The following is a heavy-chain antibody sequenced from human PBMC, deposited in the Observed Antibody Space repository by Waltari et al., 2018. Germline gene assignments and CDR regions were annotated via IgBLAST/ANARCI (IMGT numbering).Heavy chain of an antibody. D-gene: IGHD6-13*01. CDR2: INAGNGNK. Sequence: QVQLVQSGAEVKKPGASVKVSCKASGYTFTSYAMHWVRQAPGQRLEWMGWINAGNGNKKYSQKFQGRVTITRDTSASTAYMELRSLRAEDTAVYYCAKDSSGQSYSSPAFWFDPWGQGTLVIVSS. V-gene: IGHV1-3*01. CDR3: AKDSSGQSYSSPAFWFDP. CDR1: GYTFTSYA. J-gene: IGHJ5*02.